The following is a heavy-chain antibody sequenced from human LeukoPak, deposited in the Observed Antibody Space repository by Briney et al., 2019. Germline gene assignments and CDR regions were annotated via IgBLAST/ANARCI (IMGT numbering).Heavy chain of an antibody. CDR1: GFTFSSYS. CDR3: ARDYQGQWLVRVPEYFDY. D-gene: IGHD6-19*01. CDR2: ISSSSSYI. V-gene: IGHV3-21*01. Sequence: GGSLRLSCAASGFTFSSYSMNWVRQAPGKGLEWVSSISSSSSYIYYADSVKGRFTISRDNAKNSLYLQMNSLRAEDTAVYYCARDYQGQWLVRVPEYFDYWGQGTLVTVSS. J-gene: IGHJ4*02.